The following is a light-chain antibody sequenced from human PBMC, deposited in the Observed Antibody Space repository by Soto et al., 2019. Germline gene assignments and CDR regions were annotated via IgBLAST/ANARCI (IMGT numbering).Light chain of an antibody. Sequence: QPASVSGSPGQSITISCTGPSSDVGSYNLVSWYQQHPGKAPKLMIYEGSKRPSGVSNRFSGSKSGNTASLTISGLQAEDEADYYCCSYAGSSTYVFGTGTKVTVL. CDR3: CSYAGSSTYV. J-gene: IGLJ1*01. V-gene: IGLV2-23*01. CDR2: EGS. CDR1: SSDVGSYNL.